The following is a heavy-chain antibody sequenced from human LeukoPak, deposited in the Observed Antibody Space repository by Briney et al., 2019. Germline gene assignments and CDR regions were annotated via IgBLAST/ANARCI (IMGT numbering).Heavy chain of an antibody. CDR3: AREWGYDSTGQIDY. V-gene: IGHV4-59*01. CDR2: IHNSGST. CDR1: GCSISSYY. J-gene: IGHJ4*02. Sequence: PSETLTLTCSASGCSISSYYWSWIRQPPGKGLEWIGYIHNSGSTNSNPSLKSRVTISVDTSNNQFSLKLSTVTAADTAVYYCAREWGYDSTGQIDYWGQGTLVTVSS. D-gene: IGHD3-22*01.